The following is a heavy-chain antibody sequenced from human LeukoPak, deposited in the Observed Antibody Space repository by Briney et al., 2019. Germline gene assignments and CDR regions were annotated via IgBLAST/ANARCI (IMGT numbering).Heavy chain of an antibody. D-gene: IGHD3-22*01. Sequence: EASVKVSCKASGYTFTNYGISWVRQAPGQGLEWMGWISAYNGDTKYAQKLQGRVTMTTDTSTSTAYMELRSLRSDDTAVYYCARDYYDSSGYYDDAFDIWGQGTMVTVSS. J-gene: IGHJ3*02. CDR1: GYTFTNYG. CDR2: ISAYNGDT. V-gene: IGHV1-18*01. CDR3: ARDYYDSSGYYDDAFDI.